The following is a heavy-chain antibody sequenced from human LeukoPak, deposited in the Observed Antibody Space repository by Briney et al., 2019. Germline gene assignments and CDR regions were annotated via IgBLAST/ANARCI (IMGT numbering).Heavy chain of an antibody. D-gene: IGHD2-15*01. Sequence: GASVKVSCKASGYTFTGYYMHWVRQAPGQGLEWMGWINPNIDDKHSEPKCRGGLVLTTDTSTSTAYMDLRSLTSDDTPLYFCVRDERRLAAATEHYFAYGARGTRATVSS. J-gene: IGHJ4*02. CDR1: GYTFTGYY. CDR2: INPNIDDK. CDR3: VRDERRLAAATEHYFAY. V-gene: IGHV1-2*02.